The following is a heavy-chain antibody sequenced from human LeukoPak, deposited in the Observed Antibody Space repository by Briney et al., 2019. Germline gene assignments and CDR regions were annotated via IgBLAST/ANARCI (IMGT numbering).Heavy chain of an antibody. Sequence: GGSLRLSCAASGFTFSSYGMHWVRQAPGKGLEWVAVIWYDGSNKYFADSVKGRFTISRDNSKNTLYLQMNSLRAEDTAVYYCARGHPIHYDSSGYYDYWGQGTLVTVSS. J-gene: IGHJ4*02. V-gene: IGHV3-33*01. CDR2: IWYDGSNK. CDR1: GFTFSSYG. CDR3: ARGHPIHYDSSGYYDY. D-gene: IGHD3-22*01.